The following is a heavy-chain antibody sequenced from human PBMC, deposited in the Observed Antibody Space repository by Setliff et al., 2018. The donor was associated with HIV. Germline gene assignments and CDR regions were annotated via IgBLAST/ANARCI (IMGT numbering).Heavy chain of an antibody. CDR1: GFSFSSYR. D-gene: IGHD1-7*01. CDR3: ARDGTTLLAAMDV. CDR2: ITRSSDYI. J-gene: IGHJ6*03. V-gene: IGHV3-21*01. Sequence: GGSLRLSCAASGFSFSSYRMNWVRQAPGKGLEWVSSITRSSDYIWYADSVKGRFTISRDNAKNSLNLQMNSLSAEDTAVYYCARDGTTLLAAMDVGGKGTTVTAP.